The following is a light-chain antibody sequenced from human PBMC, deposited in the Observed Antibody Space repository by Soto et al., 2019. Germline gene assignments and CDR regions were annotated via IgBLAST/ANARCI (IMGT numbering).Light chain of an antibody. CDR2: KAS. J-gene: IGKJ1*01. CDR3: QHYNSYSEA. Sequence: DIQMTQSPSTLSGSVGDRVTIPCLASQTISIWLAWYQQKPGKAPKLLIYKASTLKSGVPSRFSGSGSGTEFTLTISSLQPDDFATYYCQHYNSYSEAFGQGTKVDI. V-gene: IGKV1-5*03. CDR1: QTISIW.